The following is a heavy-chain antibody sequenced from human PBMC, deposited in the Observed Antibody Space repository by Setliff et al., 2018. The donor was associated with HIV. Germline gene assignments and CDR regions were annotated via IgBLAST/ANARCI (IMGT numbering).Heavy chain of an antibody. CDR1: GYTFTDFW. D-gene: IGHD2-15*01. J-gene: IGHJ4*02. Sequence: ASVKVSCKISGYTFTDFWIHWVHQAPGQGLESMGWIDPDKGDTGYAHNFQGRDIMTRDTSTSTVYMELHWLTSDETAVYYCERVAHRLSGGIDYRGQGTQVTVSS. V-gene: IGHV1-2*02. CDR3: ERVAHRLSGGIDY. CDR2: IDPDKGDT.